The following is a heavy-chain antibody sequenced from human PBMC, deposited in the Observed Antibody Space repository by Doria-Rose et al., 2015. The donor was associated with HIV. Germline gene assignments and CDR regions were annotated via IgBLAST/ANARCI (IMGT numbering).Heavy chain of an antibody. CDR2: ISYDGTNK. CDR3: ARDWDDYGDFDY. D-gene: IGHD4-17*01. J-gene: IGHJ4*02. Sequence: HWGRQAPGKGLEWVAVISYDGTNKYYSDSVKGRFTISRDNSKFTLYLQMNNLRAEDTAVYYCARDWDDYGDFDYWGQGTLVIVSS. V-gene: IGHV3-30*03.